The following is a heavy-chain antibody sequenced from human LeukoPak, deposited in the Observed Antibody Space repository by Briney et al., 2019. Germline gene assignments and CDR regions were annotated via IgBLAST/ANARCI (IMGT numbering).Heavy chain of an antibody. Sequence: GGSLRLSCAASGFTFSSSGMTWVRQAPGKGLEWVSSISSSSSYIYYADSVKGRFTISRDNAKNSLYLQMNSLRAEDTAVYYCARGSLNTIFGVVIALDYYYGMDVWGQGTTVTVSS. D-gene: IGHD3-3*01. CDR1: GFTFSSSG. CDR2: ISSSSSYI. J-gene: IGHJ6*02. V-gene: IGHV3-21*01. CDR3: ARGSLNTIFGVVIALDYYYGMDV.